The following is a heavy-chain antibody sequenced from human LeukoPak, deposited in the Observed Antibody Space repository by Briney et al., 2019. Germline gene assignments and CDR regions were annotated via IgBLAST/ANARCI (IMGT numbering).Heavy chain of an antibody. CDR3: ARASYDSSGYYYLFGAFDI. J-gene: IGHJ3*02. CDR2: LYYSGST. D-gene: IGHD3-22*01. CDR1: GGSISSYY. Sequence: PSETLSLTCTVSGGSISSYYWSWIRQPPGNGLEWIGYLYYSGSTNYNPSLKSRVTISVDTSKNQFSLKLSSVTAADTAVYYCARASYDSSGYYYLFGAFDIWGQGTMVTVSS. V-gene: IGHV4-59*01.